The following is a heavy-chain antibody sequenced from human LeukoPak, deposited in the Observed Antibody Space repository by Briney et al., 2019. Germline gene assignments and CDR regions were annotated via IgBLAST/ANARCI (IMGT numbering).Heavy chain of an antibody. CDR3: ARGPTAMVTWAFRLARLIDS. Sequence: SETLSLTCAVYGGSFSGYYWSWIRQPPGKGLDWIGEINHSGSTNYNPSLKSRVTISVDTSKNQFSLTLHAVTAADTAVYYCARGPTAMVTWAFRLARLIDSWGQGNLGTASS. D-gene: IGHD5-18*01. CDR2: INHSGST. J-gene: IGHJ5*02. V-gene: IGHV4-34*01. CDR1: GGSFSGYY.